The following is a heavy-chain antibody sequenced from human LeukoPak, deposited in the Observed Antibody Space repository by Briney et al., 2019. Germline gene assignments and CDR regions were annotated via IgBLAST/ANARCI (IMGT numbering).Heavy chain of an antibody. CDR1: GGSISSSSYY. CDR2: IYYSGST. J-gene: IGHJ6*02. CDR3: ARQDVFYYYYGMDV. D-gene: IGHD3-16*01. Sequence: KASETLSLTCTVSGGSISSSSYYWGWIRQPPGKGLGWIGSIYYSGSTYYNPSLKSRVTISVDTSKNQFSLKLSSVTAADTAVYYCARQDVFYYYYGMDVWGQGTTVTVSS. V-gene: IGHV4-39*01.